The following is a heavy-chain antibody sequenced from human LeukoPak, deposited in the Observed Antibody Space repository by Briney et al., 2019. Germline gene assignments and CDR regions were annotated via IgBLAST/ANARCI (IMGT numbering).Heavy chain of an antibody. CDR2: ISSSSSYI. Sequence: PGGSLTLSCAASGFTFSSYSMNWVRQAPGKGLEWVSSISSSSSYIYYADSVKGRFTISRDNAKNSLYLQMNSLRAEDTAVYYCARDAPTIVVVPAAYFDYWGQGTLVTVSS. V-gene: IGHV3-21*01. J-gene: IGHJ4*02. CDR1: GFTFSSYS. CDR3: ARDAPTIVVVPAAYFDY. D-gene: IGHD2-2*01.